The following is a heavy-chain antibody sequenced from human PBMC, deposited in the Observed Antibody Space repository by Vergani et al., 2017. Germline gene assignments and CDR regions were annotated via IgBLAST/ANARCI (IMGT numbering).Heavy chain of an antibody. V-gene: IGHV3-30*18. D-gene: IGHD1-1*01. CDR1: GFTSSYYG. J-gene: IGHJ1*01. CDR3: AKKSCGTPGGQIGYFRE. CDR2: ISYDGTQK. Sequence: QVHLVESGGGVVQPGRSLRLSCVVSGFTSSYYGMHWVRQAPGKGLEWVAVISYDGTQKYYADSVKGRFTISRDNSKSTLYLQMNSLRTEDTAVYYCAKKSCGTPGGQIGYFREWGQGTLVTVSS.